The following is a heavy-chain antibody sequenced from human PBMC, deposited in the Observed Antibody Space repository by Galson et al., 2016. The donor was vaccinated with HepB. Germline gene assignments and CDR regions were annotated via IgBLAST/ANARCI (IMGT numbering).Heavy chain of an antibody. D-gene: IGHD5-24*01. J-gene: IGHJ4*02. CDR3: ARLMAIAAFDY. CDR2: IFYTGTT. Sequence: ETLSLTCTVSGGSISTNNHYWGWVRQPPGKGLEWVGTIFYTGTTYYSPSLKRRVNVSVDTSRNQFPLKLTSATAADTSVYFCARLMAIAAFDYWGQGILVTVSS. V-gene: IGHV4-39*01. CDR1: GGSISTNNHY.